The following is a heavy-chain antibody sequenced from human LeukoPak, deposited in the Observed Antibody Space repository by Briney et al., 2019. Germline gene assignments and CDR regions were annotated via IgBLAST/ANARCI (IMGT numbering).Heavy chain of an antibody. Sequence: SETLSLTCTVSGGSISSGGYYWSWIRQHPGKGLEWIGYIYYSGSTYYNPSLKSRVTISVDTSKNQFSLKLSSVTAADTAVYYCVRENYYGSAKVNAFDIWGQGTMVTVSS. V-gene: IGHV4-31*03. J-gene: IGHJ3*02. D-gene: IGHD3-10*01. CDR3: VRENYYGSAKVNAFDI. CDR2: IYYSGST. CDR1: GGSISSGGYY.